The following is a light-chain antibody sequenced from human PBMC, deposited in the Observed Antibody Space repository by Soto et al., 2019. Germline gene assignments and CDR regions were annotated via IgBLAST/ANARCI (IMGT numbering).Light chain of an antibody. CDR1: SSDVGSYDL. V-gene: IGLV2-23*02. J-gene: IGLJ2*01. CDR3: SKERVNTRVV. CDR2: EVN. Sequence: QSALTQPASVSGSPGQSITISCTGTSSDVGSYDLVSWYQHHPGKAPKLIIYEVNRRPSGVSDRFSGSESGNTASLTISGLQAEDEADYYCSKERVNTRVVFGGGTKVTAL.